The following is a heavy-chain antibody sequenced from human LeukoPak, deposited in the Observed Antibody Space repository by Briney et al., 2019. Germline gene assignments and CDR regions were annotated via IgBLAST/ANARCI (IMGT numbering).Heavy chain of an antibody. CDR2: IYYSGST. J-gene: IGHJ3*02. D-gene: IGHD6-13*01. Sequence: SETLSLTCTVSGGSISSGGYYWSWIRQPPGKGLEWIGYIYYSGSTNYNPSLKSRVTISVDTSKNQFSLKLSSVTAADTAVYYCARVVGQQLYFRVRAQLAFDIWGQGTMVTVSS. V-gene: IGHV4-61*08. CDR3: ARVVGQQLYFRVRAQLAFDI. CDR1: GGSISSGGYY.